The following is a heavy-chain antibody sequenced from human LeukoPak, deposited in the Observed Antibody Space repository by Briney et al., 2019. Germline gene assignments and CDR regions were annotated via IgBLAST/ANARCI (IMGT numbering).Heavy chain of an antibody. Sequence: ASVKVSCKASGGTFSSYAISWVRQAPGQGLELMGRIIPIFGTANYAQKFQGRITITTDASTRTAYMALSSLRSEDTAVYYCARGMGAPYYYYYYMDVWGKGTTVTVSS. CDR3: ARGMGAPYYYYYYMDV. V-gene: IGHV1-69*05. CDR1: GGTFSSYA. J-gene: IGHJ6*03. CDR2: IIPIFGTA. D-gene: IGHD1-26*01.